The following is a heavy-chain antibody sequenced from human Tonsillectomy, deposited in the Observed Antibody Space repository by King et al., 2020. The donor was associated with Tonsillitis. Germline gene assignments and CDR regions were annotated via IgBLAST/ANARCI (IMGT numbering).Heavy chain of an antibody. V-gene: IGHV2-5*02. J-gene: IGHJ5*02. CDR3: VHTGYSSTYDVFGDWFDP. CDR2: IYWDDDK. Sequence: ITLKESGPALVKPRQTLTLTCTFSGFSLDTSGVGVGWIRQPPGKALEWLALIYWDDDKHYTSSLKSRLTITKDTSKNQVVLRMTNMDPVDTATYYCVHTGYSSTYDVFGDWFDPWGPGALVTVSS. D-gene: IGHD5-18*01. CDR1: GFSLDTSGVG.